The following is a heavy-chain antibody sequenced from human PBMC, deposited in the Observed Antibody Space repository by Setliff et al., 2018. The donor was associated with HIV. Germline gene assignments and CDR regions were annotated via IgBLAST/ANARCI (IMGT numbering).Heavy chain of an antibody. D-gene: IGHD2-2*01. CDR2: INPNSGGT. V-gene: IGHV1-2*02. CDR1: GYTFSGHY. Sequence: ASVKVSCKASGYTFSGHYMHWVRQAPGQGLEWMGWINPNSGGTNYAQKFQGRVTMTRDTSISTAYMELSRLRSDDTAVYYCARGDIIAVPAAIDMDVWGKGTTVTVSS. J-gene: IGHJ6*03. CDR3: ARGDIIAVPAAIDMDV.